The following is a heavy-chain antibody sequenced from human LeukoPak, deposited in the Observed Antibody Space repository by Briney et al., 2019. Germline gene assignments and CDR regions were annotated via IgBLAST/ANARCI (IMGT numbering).Heavy chain of an antibody. V-gene: IGHV3-66*04. CDR3: ARLPNYYYGMDV. Sequence: GGSLRLSCAASGLTVSSNYMSWVRQAPGKGLEWVSTLFSGGSTYYADSVKGRFIISRDYPKNTLYLQMNSLRVEDTAVYYCARLPNYYYGMDVWGQGTTVTVSS. J-gene: IGHJ6*02. CDR2: LFSGGST. CDR1: GLTVSSNY.